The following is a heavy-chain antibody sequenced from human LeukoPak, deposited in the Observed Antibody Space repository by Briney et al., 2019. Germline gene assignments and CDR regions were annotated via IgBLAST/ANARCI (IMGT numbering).Heavy chain of an antibody. Sequence: KPSETLSLTCAAYGGSFSGYYWSWIRQPPGKGLEWIGEINHSGSTNYNPSLKSRVTISVDTSKNQFSLKLSSVTAADTAVYYCARRVKGATGSPYGYWGQGTLVTVSS. CDR1: GGSFSGYY. CDR2: INHSGST. J-gene: IGHJ4*02. V-gene: IGHV4-34*01. D-gene: IGHD1-26*01. CDR3: ARRVKGATGSPYGY.